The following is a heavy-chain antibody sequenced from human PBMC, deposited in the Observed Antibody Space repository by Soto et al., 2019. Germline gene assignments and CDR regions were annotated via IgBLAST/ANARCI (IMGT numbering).Heavy chain of an antibody. Sequence: PGGSLRLSCAASGFTFRSYAMNWVRQAPGKGLEWDSGISGSGDSTYYADSVKGRFTISRDNSKNTLYLQMNRLRAEDTAVYFCAKATMAVLVIHEFDYWRRGTLGTVSS. J-gene: IGHJ4*02. CDR3: AKATMAVLVIHEFDY. CDR2: ISGSGDST. CDR1: GFTFRSYA. D-gene: IGHD3-22*01. V-gene: IGHV3-23*01.